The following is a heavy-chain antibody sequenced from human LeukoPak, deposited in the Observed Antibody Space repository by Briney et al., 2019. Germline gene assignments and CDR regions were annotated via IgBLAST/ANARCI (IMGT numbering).Heavy chain of an antibody. CDR2: IYSGGTT. Sequence: GGSLRLSCAASGFTVSSNYMTWVRQAPGKGLEWVSVIYSGGTTYYADSVKGRFTISRDNSKNTLYLQMNTLRAEDTAVYYCARDSDILASDAFDIWGQGTTVTVSS. CDR3: ARDSDILASDAFDI. V-gene: IGHV3-66*01. D-gene: IGHD3-9*01. CDR1: GFTVSSNY. J-gene: IGHJ3*02.